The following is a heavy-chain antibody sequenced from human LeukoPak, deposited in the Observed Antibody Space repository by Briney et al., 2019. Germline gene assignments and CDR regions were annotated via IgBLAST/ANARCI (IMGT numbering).Heavy chain of an antibody. Sequence: SETLSLTCIVFGGSISSYYWSWIRQPSGKGLEWIGYIYSSGSTDYNPSLKSRATLSLDTSNHQFSLKLISVTAADTAVYYCARHVGIHLWSLYFDYWGQGSLVTVSS. CDR1: GGSISSYY. J-gene: IGHJ4*02. CDR3: ARHVGIHLWSLYFDY. D-gene: IGHD5-18*01. CDR2: IYSSGST. V-gene: IGHV4-59*08.